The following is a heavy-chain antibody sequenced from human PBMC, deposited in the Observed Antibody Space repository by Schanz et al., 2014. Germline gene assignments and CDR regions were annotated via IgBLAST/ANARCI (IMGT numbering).Heavy chain of an antibody. CDR3: ATATFTTSRFDY. Sequence: EVQLVESGGCLIQPWGSLRLSCAVSGFTVNTNYMSWVRQAPGKGLEWVSRTSHDGSFTTFADSVKGRFTISRDNARNTLYLQMNSLKTEDTALYYCATATFTTSRFDYWGQGTLVTVSS. J-gene: IGHJ4*02. CDR2: TSHDGSFT. CDR1: GFTVNTNY. V-gene: IGHV3-53*01. D-gene: IGHD2-2*01.